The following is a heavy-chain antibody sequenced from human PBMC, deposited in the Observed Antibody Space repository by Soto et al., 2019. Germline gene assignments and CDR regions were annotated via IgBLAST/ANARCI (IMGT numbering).Heavy chain of an antibody. Sequence: EVQLLESGGGLVQPGGSLRLSCAASGFTFSSYAMSWVRQAPGKGLEWVSAISGSGGSTYYADSVKGRFTIPRDNSKNTRYLQMNSRRAEDTAVYYCAKENGYSSSWFEFDYWGQGTLVTVSS. J-gene: IGHJ4*02. CDR3: AKENGYSSSWFEFDY. V-gene: IGHV3-23*01. CDR1: GFTFSSYA. CDR2: ISGSGGST. D-gene: IGHD6-13*01.